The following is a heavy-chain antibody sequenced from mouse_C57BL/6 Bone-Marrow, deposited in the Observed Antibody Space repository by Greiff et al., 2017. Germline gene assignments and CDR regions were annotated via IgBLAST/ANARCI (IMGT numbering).Heavy chain of an antibody. CDR1: GYTFTSYW. CDR3: AGGGSTVVKGYAMDY. D-gene: IGHD2-2*01. CDR2: INPSSGYT. Sequence: VQLQQSGAELAKPGASVKLSCKASGYTFTSYWMHWVKQRPGPGLEWIGYINPSSGYTKYNQKFKYKATLTADKSSSTAYMQLSSLTYEDSAVYYCAGGGSTVVKGYAMDYWGQGTSVTVSS. V-gene: IGHV1-7*01. J-gene: IGHJ4*01.